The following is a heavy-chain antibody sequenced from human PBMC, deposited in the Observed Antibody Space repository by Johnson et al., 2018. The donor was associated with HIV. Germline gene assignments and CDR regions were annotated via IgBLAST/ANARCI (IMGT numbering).Heavy chain of an antibody. CDR2: ISYDGSNK. D-gene: IGHD2-21*01. J-gene: IGHJ3*02. Sequence: QVQLVESGGGLVQPGGSLRLSCAASGFTFSSYAMHWVRQAPGKGLEWVAVISYDGSNKYYADSVKGRFTITRDNSKNTLYLQMTSLRQDDTAVYFCTTGIAHVVPVLFDIWGQGTMVTVSS. CDR3: TTGIAHVVPVLFDI. V-gene: IGHV3-30*04. CDR1: GFTFSSYA.